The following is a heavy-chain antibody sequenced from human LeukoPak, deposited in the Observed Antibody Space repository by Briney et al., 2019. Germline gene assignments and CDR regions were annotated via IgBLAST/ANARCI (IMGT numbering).Heavy chain of an antibody. CDR3: ARVRSGWYYHGMDV. CDR2: ISAYNGNT. CDR1: GYTFTSYG. V-gene: IGHV1-18*01. D-gene: IGHD6-19*01. Sequence: ASVKVSCKASGYTFTSYGISWVRQAPGQGLEWMGWISAYNGNTNYAQKLQGRVTMTTDTSTSTAYMELRSPRSDDTAVYYCARVRSGWYYHGMDVWGQGTTVTVSS. J-gene: IGHJ6*02.